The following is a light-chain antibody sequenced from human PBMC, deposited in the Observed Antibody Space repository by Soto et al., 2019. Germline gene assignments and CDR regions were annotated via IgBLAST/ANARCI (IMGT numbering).Light chain of an antibody. CDR1: SSDVGGYNY. CDR3: SSDTGSSTIVV. V-gene: IGLV2-14*01. CDR2: DVS. Sequence: QSALTQPASVSGSPGQSITISCTGTSSDVGGYNYVSWYQQHPGKAPKLMIYDVSNRPSGVSNRFSGSKAGNTASLTISGRRAEDEADYYCSSDTGSSTIVVFGGGTELTVL. J-gene: IGLJ2*01.